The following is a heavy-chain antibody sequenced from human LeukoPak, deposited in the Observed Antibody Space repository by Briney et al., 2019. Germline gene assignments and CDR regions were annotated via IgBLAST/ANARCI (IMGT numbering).Heavy chain of an antibody. CDR1: GGTFSSYA. J-gene: IGHJ4*02. CDR3: ASGYSSGWYDGVIGY. V-gene: IGHV1-69*04. D-gene: IGHD6-19*01. CDR2: INPILGIA. Sequence: SVKVSCKASGGTFSSYAISWVRQAPGQGLEWMGRINPILGIANYAQKFQGRVTITADKSTSTAYMELSSLRSEDTAVYYCASGYSSGWYDGVIGYWGQGTLVTVSS.